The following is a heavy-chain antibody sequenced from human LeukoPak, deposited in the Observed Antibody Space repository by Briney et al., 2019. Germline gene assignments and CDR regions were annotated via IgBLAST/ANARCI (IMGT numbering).Heavy chain of an antibody. CDR1: GFTFSSYA. J-gene: IGHJ4*02. D-gene: IGHD2/OR15-2a*01. CDR2: ISGSGGST. V-gene: IGHV3-23*01. CDR3: AKVVAGNIDYYFDY. Sequence: GGSLRLSCAASGFTFSSYAMSWVRQAPGKGLEWVSGISGSGGSTYYADSVKGRFTIFRDNSKNTLYLQMRNLRVEHTAVYYCAKVVAGNIDYYFDYWGQGILVAVSS.